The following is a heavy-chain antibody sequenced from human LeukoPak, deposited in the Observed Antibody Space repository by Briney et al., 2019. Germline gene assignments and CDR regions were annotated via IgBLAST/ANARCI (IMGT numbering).Heavy chain of an antibody. CDR2: IYYSGST. D-gene: IGHD3-3*01. CDR3: ARPSYYDHAFDI. J-gene: IGHJ3*02. Sequence: SETLSLTCTVSGGSISSSSYYWGWIRQPPGKGLEWIGSIYYSGSTYYNPSLKSRVTISVDTSKNQFSLKLSSETAADTAVYYCARPSYYDHAFDIWGQGTMVTVSS. V-gene: IGHV4-39*01. CDR1: GGSISSSSYY.